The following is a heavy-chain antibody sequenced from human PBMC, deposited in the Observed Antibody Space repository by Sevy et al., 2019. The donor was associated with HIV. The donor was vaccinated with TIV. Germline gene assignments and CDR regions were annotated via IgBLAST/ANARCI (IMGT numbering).Heavy chain of an antibody. V-gene: IGHV3-15*01. Sequence: GGSLRLSCAASGFTFSSAWMSWVRLAPGKGLEWVGRIKSKTDGGTIDYAAHVKGRLTISREDSKNTLYLQMNSLKTEDTAVYYCITDPGYRGYDEEVINYYYYGMDVWGQGTTVTVSS. CDR2: IKSKTDGGTI. J-gene: IGHJ6*02. CDR1: GFTFSSAW. D-gene: IGHD5-12*01. CDR3: ITDPGYRGYDEEVINYYYYGMDV.